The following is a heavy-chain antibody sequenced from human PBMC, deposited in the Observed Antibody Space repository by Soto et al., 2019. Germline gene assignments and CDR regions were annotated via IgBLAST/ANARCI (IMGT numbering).Heavy chain of an antibody. D-gene: IGHD1-1*01. J-gene: IGHJ4*02. V-gene: IGHV3-33*01. CDR3: VRGDNWNDEASDY. CDR2: IWSDGNNR. CDR1: GFMFSNHG. Sequence: PGGSLRLSCAASGFMFSNHGMHWVRQAPGKGLEWVAVIWSDGNNRYYADSVEGRFTISRDNSKNTLYLQMNSLRAEDTAVYYCVRGDNWNDEASDYWGQGTLVTVSS.